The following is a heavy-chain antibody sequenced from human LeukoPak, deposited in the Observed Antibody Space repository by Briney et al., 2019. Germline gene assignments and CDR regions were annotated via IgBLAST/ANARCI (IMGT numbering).Heavy chain of an antibody. J-gene: IGHJ4*02. D-gene: IGHD6-6*01. V-gene: IGHV3-7*01. CDR1: GFTFTKYW. CDR3: ARIGYSSSSWDY. Sequence: GGSLRLSCAASGFTFTKYWMSWVRQPPGKGLEWVANIKQDGSEKHYADSVKGRFTISRDNVKNSVYLEMDSLRVEGTAVYYCARIGYSSSSWDYWGQGTLVTVSS. CDR2: IKQDGSEK.